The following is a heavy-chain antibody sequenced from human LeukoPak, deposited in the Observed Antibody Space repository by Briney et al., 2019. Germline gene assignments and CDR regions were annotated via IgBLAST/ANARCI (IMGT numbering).Heavy chain of an antibody. CDR3: ARAVSSSWLLPF. J-gene: IGHJ4*02. CDR1: GYTFTSYG. V-gene: IGHV1-18*01. D-gene: IGHD6-13*01. CDR2: ISAYNGNT. Sequence: VASVKVSCKASGYTFTSYGISWVRQAPGQGLEWMGWISAYNGNTNYAQKLQGTVTITTDTSTSTAYMELRSLRSDDTAVYYCARAVSSSWLLPFWGQGTLVTVSS.